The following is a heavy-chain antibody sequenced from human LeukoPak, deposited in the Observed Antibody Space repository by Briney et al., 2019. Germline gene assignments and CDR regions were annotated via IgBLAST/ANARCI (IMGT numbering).Heavy chain of an antibody. CDR2: ISGSGGST. J-gene: IGHJ5*02. CDR3: AKATRGYGDYNWFDP. D-gene: IGHD5-12*01. V-gene: IGHV3-23*01. Sequence: GGSQRLSCAASGFTFSSYAMSWVRQAPGKGLEWVSAISGSGGSTYYADSVKGRFTISRDNSKNTLYLQMNSLRAEDTAVYCCAKATRGYGDYNWFDPWGQGTLVTVSS. CDR1: GFTFSSYA.